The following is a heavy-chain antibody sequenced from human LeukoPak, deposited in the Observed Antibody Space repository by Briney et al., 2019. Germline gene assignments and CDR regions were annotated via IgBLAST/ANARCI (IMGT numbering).Heavy chain of an antibody. D-gene: IGHD5-18*01. CDR3: AREGDTAMVRGLVVDYYYYYMDV. V-gene: IGHV3-30*04. Sequence: PGGSLRLSCAASGFTFSSYAMHWVRQAPGKGLEWVAVISYDGSNKYYADSVKGRFTISRDNSKNTLYLQMNSLRAEDTAVYYCAREGDTAMVRGLVVDYYYYYMDVWGKGTTVTVSS. CDR1: GFTFSSYA. CDR2: ISYDGSNK. J-gene: IGHJ6*03.